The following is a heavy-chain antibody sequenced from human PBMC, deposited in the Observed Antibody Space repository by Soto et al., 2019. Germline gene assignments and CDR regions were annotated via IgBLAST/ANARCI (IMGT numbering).Heavy chain of an antibody. J-gene: IGHJ4*02. Sequence: SETLSLTCAVSGGSISSGGYSWSWIRQSPGKGLEWIGYIYHSGSTYYNPSLKSRVTISVDRSKNQFSLKLSSVTAADTAVYYCARGRLVPAVNFDYWGLGTLVTVSS. V-gene: IGHV4-30-2*06. CDR3: ARGRLVPAVNFDY. CDR2: IYHSGST. CDR1: GGSISSGGYS. D-gene: IGHD2-2*01.